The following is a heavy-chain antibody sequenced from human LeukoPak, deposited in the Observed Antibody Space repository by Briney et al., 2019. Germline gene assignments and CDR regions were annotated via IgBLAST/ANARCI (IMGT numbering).Heavy chain of an antibody. CDR1: GGTFSSYA. CDR3: ARGAAAGTSGFQH. CDR2: IIPILGIA. Sequence: GSSVKVSCKASGGTFSSYAISWVRQAPGQGLEWMGRIIPILGIANYAQKFQGRVTVTADKSTSTAYMELSSLRSEDTAVYYCARGAAAGTSGFQHWGQGTLVTVSS. V-gene: IGHV1-69*04. J-gene: IGHJ1*01. D-gene: IGHD6-13*01.